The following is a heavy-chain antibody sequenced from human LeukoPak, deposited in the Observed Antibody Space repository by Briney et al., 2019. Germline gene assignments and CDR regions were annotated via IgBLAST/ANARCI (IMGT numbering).Heavy chain of an antibody. CDR3: AKDQVASGSEALSY. D-gene: IGHD1-26*01. Sequence: GGSLRPSCAASGFTFSSYTMNRVRQAPGKGLEWVSAVSGSGTGTYYADSVKGRFTISRDNSKNTLWLQMNSLRAEDTAVYYCAKDQVASGSEALSYWAQGTLVTVSS. CDR1: GFTFSSYT. V-gene: IGHV3-23*01. CDR2: VSGSGTGT. J-gene: IGHJ4*02.